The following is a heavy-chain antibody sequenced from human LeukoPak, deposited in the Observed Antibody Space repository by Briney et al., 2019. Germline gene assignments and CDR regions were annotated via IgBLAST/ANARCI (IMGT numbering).Heavy chain of an antibody. D-gene: IGHD3-10*01. CDR1: GYTFTGYY. CDR2: INPNGGGT. J-gene: IGHJ4*02. V-gene: IGHV1-2*02. CDR3: ARDLYYGSGSYPDY. Sequence: ASVKVSCKASGYTFTGYYMHWVRQAPGQGLEWMGWINPNGGGTNYAQKFQGRVTMTRDTSISTAYMELSRLRSDDTAVYYCARDLYYGSGSYPDYWGQGTLVTVSS.